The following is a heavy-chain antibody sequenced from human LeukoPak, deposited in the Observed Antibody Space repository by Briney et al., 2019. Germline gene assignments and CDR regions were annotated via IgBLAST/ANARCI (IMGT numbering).Heavy chain of an antibody. J-gene: IGHJ4*02. CDR3: AREANYYGSGSYFEGTFDY. V-gene: IGHV1-18*01. Sequence: GASVKVSCKASGYTFTSYGISWVRQAPGQGLEWMGWISAYNGNTNYAQKLQGRVTMTTDTSTSTAYMELSSLRSEDTAVYYCAREANYYGSGSYFEGTFDYWGQGSLVTVSS. CDR2: ISAYNGNT. CDR1: GYTFTSYG. D-gene: IGHD3-10*01.